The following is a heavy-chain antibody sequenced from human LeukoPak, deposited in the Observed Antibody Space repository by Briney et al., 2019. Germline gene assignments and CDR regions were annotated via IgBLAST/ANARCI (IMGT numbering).Heavy chain of an antibody. V-gene: IGHV4-59*08. CDR1: GGSISSYY. CDR2: IYYSGST. CDR3: ARHASASGFDY. J-gene: IGHJ4*02. Sequence: SETPSLTCTVSGGSISSYYWSWIRQPPGKGLEWIGYIYYSGSTNYNPSLKSRVTISVDTSKNQFSLKLSSVTAADTAVYYCARHASASGFDYWGQGTLVTVSS. D-gene: IGHD3-10*01.